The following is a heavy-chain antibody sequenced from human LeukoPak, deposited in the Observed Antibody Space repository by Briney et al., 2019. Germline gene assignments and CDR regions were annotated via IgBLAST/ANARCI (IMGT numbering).Heavy chain of an antibody. CDR2: ISYDGSNK. CDR1: GFTFSSYA. D-gene: IGHD5-24*01. CDR3: ARDLGRWLQRNAFDI. Sequence: GGSLRLSCAASGFTFSSYAMHWVRQAPGKGLEWVSLISYDGSNKYYTDSVKGRFTISRDTSKNTLYLQMNSLRTEDTAVYYCARDLGRWLQRNAFDIWGQGTMVTVSS. V-gene: IGHV3-30-3*01. J-gene: IGHJ3*02.